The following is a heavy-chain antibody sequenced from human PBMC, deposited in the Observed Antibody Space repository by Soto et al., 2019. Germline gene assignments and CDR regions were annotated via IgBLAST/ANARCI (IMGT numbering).Heavy chain of an antibody. CDR1: GDSVSDNTAA. V-gene: IGHV6-1*01. CDR3: ARDGGIALTTFDF. J-gene: IGHJ4*02. D-gene: IGHD4-17*01. Sequence: QVQLQQSGPGLVKPSQTLSLTCAISGDSVSDNTAAWNWIRQSPSRGLEWLGRTYYRSRWYNDYAISVRSRIIINPDTSKNQFSLQLNSVTHEDTAVYYCARDGGIALTTFDFWGQGSLVTVSS. CDR2: TYYRSRWYN.